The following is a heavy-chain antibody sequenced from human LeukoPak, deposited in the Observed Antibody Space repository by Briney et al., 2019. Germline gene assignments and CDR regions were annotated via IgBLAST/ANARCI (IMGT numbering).Heavy chain of an antibody. Sequence: ASVKVSCKASGYTFTSYYMHWVRQAPGQGLEWMGIINPSGGSTSYAQKFQGRVTMTRDTSTSTVYMELSSLRSEDTAVYYCAREETGTTENGYYYYGMDVWGQGTTVTVSS. CDR1: GYTFTSYY. V-gene: IGHV1-46*01. D-gene: IGHD1-7*01. CDR3: AREETGTTENGYYYYGMDV. J-gene: IGHJ6*02. CDR2: INPSGGST.